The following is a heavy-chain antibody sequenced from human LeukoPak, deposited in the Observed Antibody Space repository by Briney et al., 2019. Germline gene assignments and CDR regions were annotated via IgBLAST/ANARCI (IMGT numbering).Heavy chain of an antibody. J-gene: IGHJ4*02. Sequence: GGSLRLSCAASGFTFDDYGMSWVRQAPGKGLEWVSGINWNGGSTGYADSVKGRFTISRDNAMNSLYLQMNSLRAEDTALYHCARVLQYYDILTGPSDCWGQGTLVTVSS. D-gene: IGHD3-9*01. V-gene: IGHV3-20*01. CDR1: GFTFDDYG. CDR3: ARVLQYYDILTGPSDC. CDR2: INWNGGST.